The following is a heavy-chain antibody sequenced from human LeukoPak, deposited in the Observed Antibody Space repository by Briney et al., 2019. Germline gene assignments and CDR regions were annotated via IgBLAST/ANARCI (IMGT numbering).Heavy chain of an antibody. CDR2: ISYDGSNK. Sequence: GGSLRLSCAASGSTFSSYAMHWVRQAPGKGLEWVAVISYDGSNKYYADSVKGRFTISRDNSKNTLYLQMNSLRAEDTAVYYCARDSYGMDVWGQGTTVTVSS. J-gene: IGHJ6*02. V-gene: IGHV3-30-3*01. CDR3: ARDSYGMDV. CDR1: GSTFSSYA.